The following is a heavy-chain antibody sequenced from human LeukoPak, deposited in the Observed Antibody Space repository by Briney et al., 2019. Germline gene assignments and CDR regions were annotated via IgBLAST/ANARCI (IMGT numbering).Heavy chain of an antibody. CDR1: GFTFSSYW. CDR3: TTEVGAISYGMDV. CDR2: IKQDGSEK. J-gene: IGHJ6*02. D-gene: IGHD1-26*01. Sequence: GGSLRLSCAASGFTFSSYWMSWVRQAPGKGLEWVANIKQDGSEKYYVDSVKGRFTISRDNAKNSLYLQMNSLRAEDTAVYYCTTEVGAISYGMDVWGQGTTVTVSS. V-gene: IGHV3-7*04.